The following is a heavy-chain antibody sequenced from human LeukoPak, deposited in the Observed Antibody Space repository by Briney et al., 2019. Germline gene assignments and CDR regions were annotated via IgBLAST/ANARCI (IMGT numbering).Heavy chain of an antibody. J-gene: IGHJ4*02. V-gene: IGHV3-48*03. CDR2: ITSSGSTI. CDR3: AIPTYYYDSSGQGY. D-gene: IGHD3-22*01. Sequence: AGGSLRLSCAASGFTFSSYEMNWVRQAPGKGLEWVSYITSSGSTIYYADSVKGRFTISGDNAKNSLYLQMNSLRAEDTAVYYCAIPTYYYDSSGQGYWGQGTLVTVSS. CDR1: GFTFSSYE.